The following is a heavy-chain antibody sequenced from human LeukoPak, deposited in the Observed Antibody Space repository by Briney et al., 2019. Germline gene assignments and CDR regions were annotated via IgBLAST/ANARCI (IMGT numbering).Heavy chain of an antibody. Sequence: PSETLSLTCTVSGGSISSSSYYWGWIRQPPGKGLEWIGSIYYSGSTYYNPSLKSRVTTSVDTSKNQFSLKLSSVTAADTAVYYCARIPRFLEWLQEDYWGQGTLVTVSS. D-gene: IGHD3-3*01. CDR1: GGSISSSSYY. CDR2: IYYSGST. V-gene: IGHV4-39*07. CDR3: ARIPRFLEWLQEDY. J-gene: IGHJ4*02.